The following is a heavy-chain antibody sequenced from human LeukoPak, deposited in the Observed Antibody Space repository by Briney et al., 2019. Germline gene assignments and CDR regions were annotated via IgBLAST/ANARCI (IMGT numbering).Heavy chain of an antibody. J-gene: IGHJ5*02. D-gene: IGHD3-9*01. Sequence: ASVKVSCKASGGTFSSYAISWVRQAPGQGLEWMGWINPNSGGTNYAQKFQGRVTMTRDTSISTAYMELSRLRSDDTAVYYCAREKNRVLRYFDWFPNWFDPWGQGTLVTVSS. CDR1: GGTFSSYA. CDR2: INPNSGGT. CDR3: AREKNRVLRYFDWFPNWFDP. V-gene: IGHV1-2*02.